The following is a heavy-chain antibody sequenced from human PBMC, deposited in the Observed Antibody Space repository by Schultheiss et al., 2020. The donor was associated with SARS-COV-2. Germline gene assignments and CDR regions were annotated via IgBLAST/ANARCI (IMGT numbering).Heavy chain of an antibody. V-gene: IGHV2-5*02. CDR1: GFSLSTSGVG. D-gene: IGHD3-22*01. J-gene: IGHJ4*02. CDR3: ARMVSVSSGYSLDY. CDR2: IYWDDDK. Sequence: SGPTLVKPTQTLTLTCTFSGFSLSTSGVGVGWIRQPPGKALEWLALIYWDDDKRYSPSLQSRLTITKDTSKNQVVLTMTNMDPVDTATYYCARMVSVSSGYSLDYWGQGTLVTVSS.